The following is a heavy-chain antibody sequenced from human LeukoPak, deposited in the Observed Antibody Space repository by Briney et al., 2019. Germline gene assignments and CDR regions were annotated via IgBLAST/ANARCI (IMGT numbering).Heavy chain of an antibody. Sequence: GGSLRLSRTASGFTFGNYWMHWVRQAPGKGLVWVSSINTDGSATSFADSVKGRFTISRHSAQNTVYLQMNSLTVEDTGVYYCTGDALLEYCTGNDCYHTDFWGQGILVTVSS. D-gene: IGHD2-8*02. CDR1: GFTFGNYW. V-gene: IGHV3-74*01. CDR3: TGDALLEYCTGNDCYHTDF. J-gene: IGHJ4*02. CDR2: INTDGSAT.